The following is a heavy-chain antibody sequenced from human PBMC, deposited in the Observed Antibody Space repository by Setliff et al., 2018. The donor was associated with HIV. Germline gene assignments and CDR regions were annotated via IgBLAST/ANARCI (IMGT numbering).Heavy chain of an antibody. CDR1: GFTVSTNY. CDR2: IYSGGNT. D-gene: IGHD5-18*01. J-gene: IGHJ6*02. Sequence: AGGSLRLSXAASGFTVSTNYMSWVRQAPGKGLEWVSAIYSGGNTYYADSVKGRFTISRHNSNNTLYLKLNSLRPEDTAVYHCASYQRGYSYGQPYYPMDAWGQGATVTVSS. V-gene: IGHV3-53*04. CDR3: ASYQRGYSYGQPYYPMDA.